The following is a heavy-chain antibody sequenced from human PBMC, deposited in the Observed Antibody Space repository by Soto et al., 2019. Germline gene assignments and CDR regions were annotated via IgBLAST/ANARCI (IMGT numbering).Heavy chain of an antibody. CDR2: IYWDDDK. CDR1: GFSLSTSGVG. J-gene: IGHJ6*02. CDR3: ARHPYSSSWYRFYYGMDV. D-gene: IGHD6-13*01. Sequence: SGPTLVNPTQTLTLTCTFSGFSLSTSGVGVGWVRQPPGKALEWLALIYWDDDKRYSPSLKSRLTITKDTSKNQVVLTMTNMDPVDTATYYCARHPYSSSWYRFYYGMDVWGQGTTVTVSS. V-gene: IGHV2-5*02.